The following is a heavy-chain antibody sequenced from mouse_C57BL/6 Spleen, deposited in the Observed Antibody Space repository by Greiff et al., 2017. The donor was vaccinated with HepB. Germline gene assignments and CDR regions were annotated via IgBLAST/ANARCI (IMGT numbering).Heavy chain of an antibody. Sequence: EVQLVEAGGGLVQPKGSLKLSCAASGFSFNTYAMNWVRQAPGKGLEWVARIRSKSNNYATYYADSVKDRFTISRDDSESMLYLQMNNLKTEDTAMYYCVRYYSLYAMDYWGQGTSVTVSS. D-gene: IGHD2-12*01. CDR2: IRSKSNNYAT. CDR3: VRYYSLYAMDY. J-gene: IGHJ4*01. V-gene: IGHV10-1*01. CDR1: GFSFNTYA.